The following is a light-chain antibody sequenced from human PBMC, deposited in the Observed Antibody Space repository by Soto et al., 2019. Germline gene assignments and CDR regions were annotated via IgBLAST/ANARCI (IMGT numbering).Light chain of an antibody. Sequence: EIALAQSPGTLSLSPGERATLSCGASQTVSSSLAWYQQKLGQAPRLLIYGASNRATGIPDRFSGSGSGTDFTLTISRLEPEDFAVYYCQHYGSSPYTFGQGTKLEIK. CDR1: QTVSSS. CDR2: GAS. CDR3: QHYGSSPYT. V-gene: IGKV3-20*01. J-gene: IGKJ2*01.